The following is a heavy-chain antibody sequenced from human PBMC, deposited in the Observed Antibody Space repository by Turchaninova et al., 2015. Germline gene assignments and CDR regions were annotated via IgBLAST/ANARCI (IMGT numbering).Heavy chain of an antibody. V-gene: IGHV3-7*01. J-gene: IGHJ1*01. Sequence: AASGFTFRNYWMSWVRQAPGKGLEWVANIKQDGSEKFYADSVKGRFTISRDNAKSSLYLQMNSLRVEDTAVYYCARSREGYRSGRHYAEYFQYWGQGTLVTGSS. CDR1: GFTFRNYW. D-gene: IGHD6-19*01. CDR2: IKQDGSEK. CDR3: ARSREGYRSGRHYAEYFQY.